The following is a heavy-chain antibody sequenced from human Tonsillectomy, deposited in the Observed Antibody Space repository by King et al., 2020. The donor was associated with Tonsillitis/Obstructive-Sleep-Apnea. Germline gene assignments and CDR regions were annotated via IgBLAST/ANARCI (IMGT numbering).Heavy chain of an antibody. J-gene: IGHJ4*02. CDR2: IYYSGST. CDR1: GGSISSYY. CDR3: ARDGGYNWNLFDY. Sequence: VQLQESGPGLVKPSETLSLTCTVSGGSISSYYWSWIRQPPGKGLEWNGYIYYSGSTNYNPSLKSRVTISVDTSENQFSLKLSSVTAADTAVYYCARDGGYNWNLFDYWGQGTLVTVSS. D-gene: IGHD1-20*01. V-gene: IGHV4-59*01.